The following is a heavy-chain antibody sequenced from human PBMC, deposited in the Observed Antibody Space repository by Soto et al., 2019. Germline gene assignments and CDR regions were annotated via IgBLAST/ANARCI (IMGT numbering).Heavy chain of an antibody. Sequence: GGSLRLSCAASGFTVSSYGMHWVRQAPGKGLEWVAVISYDGSNKYYADSVKGRFTISRDNSKNTLYLQMNSLRAEDTAVYYCAKDGPYSSGWYGAFDIWGQGTMVTVSS. CDR2: ISYDGSNK. CDR3: AKDGPYSSGWYGAFDI. V-gene: IGHV3-30*18. J-gene: IGHJ3*02. CDR1: GFTVSSYG. D-gene: IGHD6-19*01.